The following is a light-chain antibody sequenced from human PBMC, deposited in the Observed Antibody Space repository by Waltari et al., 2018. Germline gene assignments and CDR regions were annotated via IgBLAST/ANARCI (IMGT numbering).Light chain of an antibody. CDR3: QQYNNWTLYT. Sequence: EIVMTQSPATLSVSPGERATLSCRASQSVSSNLAWYQQQPGQAPRLLIYGASTRATGLPARFSGSGSGTEFTLTLSSMQSEYFAVYYCQQYNNWTLYTFGPGTKLEIK. V-gene: IGKV3-15*01. CDR1: QSVSSN. J-gene: IGKJ2*01. CDR2: GAS.